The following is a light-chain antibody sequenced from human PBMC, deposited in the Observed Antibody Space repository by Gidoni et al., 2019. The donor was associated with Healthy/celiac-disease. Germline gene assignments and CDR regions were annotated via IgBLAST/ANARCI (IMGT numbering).Light chain of an antibody. CDR3: QQRSNWPS. J-gene: IGKJ5*01. Sequence: PGERATLSCRASQSVSSYLAWYQQKPGQAPRLLIYDASNRATGIPARFSGSGSGTDFTRTISSLEPEDFAVYYCQQRSNWPSFXQXTRLEIK. CDR2: DAS. V-gene: IGKV3-11*01. CDR1: QSVSSY.